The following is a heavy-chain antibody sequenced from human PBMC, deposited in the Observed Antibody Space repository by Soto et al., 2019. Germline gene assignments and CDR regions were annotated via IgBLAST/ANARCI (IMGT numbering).Heavy chain of an antibody. D-gene: IGHD3-3*01. V-gene: IGHV4-30-4*02. CDR3: DIGVSTSVGVHDY. CDR1: GGSISIGDYY. CDR2: SYYSGST. Sequence: SDPLSLTCAVSGGSISIGDYYLSWIGQPQGKGLEWIGYSYYSGSTYYNPSLKSRVTISVETSKNKFSLKLSYVTAAATGVYYCDIGVSTSVGVHDYWGQGTVVTI. J-gene: IGHJ4*02.